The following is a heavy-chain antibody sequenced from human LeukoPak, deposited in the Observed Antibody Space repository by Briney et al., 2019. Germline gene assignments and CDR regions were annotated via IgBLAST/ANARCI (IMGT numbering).Heavy chain of an antibody. CDR1: GFTFSSYS. CDR3: ARDPIAYCGGDCSNWFDP. V-gene: IGHV3-21*01. CDR2: ISSSSSYI. J-gene: IGHJ5*02. Sequence: TGGSLRLSCAASGFTFSSYSMNWVRQAPGEGLEWVSSISSSSSYIYYADSVKGRFTISRDNAKNSLYLQMNSLRAEDTAVYYCARDPIAYCGGDCSNWFDPWGQGTLVTVSS. D-gene: IGHD2-21*02.